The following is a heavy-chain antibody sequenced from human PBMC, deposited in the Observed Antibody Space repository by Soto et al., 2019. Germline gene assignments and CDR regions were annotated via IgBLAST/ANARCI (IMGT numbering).Heavy chain of an antibody. J-gene: IGHJ4*02. CDR3: VKEGIMITFGGVIVTPSFDY. D-gene: IGHD3-16*02. V-gene: IGHV3-64D*08. Sequence: PGGSLRLSCSASGFTFSSYAMHWFRQAPGKGLEYVSAISSNGGSTYYADSVKGRFTISRDNSKNTLYLQMSSLRAEDTAVYYCVKEGIMITFGGVIVTPSFDYWGQGTLVTVSS. CDR1: GFTFSSYA. CDR2: ISSNGGST.